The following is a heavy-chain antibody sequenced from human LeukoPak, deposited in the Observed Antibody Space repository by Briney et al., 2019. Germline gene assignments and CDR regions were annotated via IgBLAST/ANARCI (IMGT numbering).Heavy chain of an antibody. D-gene: IGHD2-2*03. CDR1: GGSISSGGYS. CDR3: ARVIGYCSSTSCPYYYGSGSYTTFGFDY. Sequence: PSETLSLTCTVSGGSISSGGYSWSWIRQHPGKGLEWIGYIYYSGSTYYNPSLKSRVTISVDTSKNQFSLKLSSVTAADTAVYYCARVIGYCSSTSCPYYYGSGSYTTFGFDYWGQGTLVTVSS. J-gene: IGHJ4*02. CDR2: IYYSGST. V-gene: IGHV4-31*03.